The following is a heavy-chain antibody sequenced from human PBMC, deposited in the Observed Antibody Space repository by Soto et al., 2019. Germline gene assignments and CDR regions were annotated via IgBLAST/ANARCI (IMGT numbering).Heavy chain of an antibody. V-gene: IGHV3-23*01. D-gene: IGHD1-1*01. CDR3: AKDARGYNRAADY. CDR1: GFTFSNYA. J-gene: IGHJ4*02. CDR2: IGGGGRST. Sequence: EVQLLESGGALVQPGGSLRLSCAGSGFTFSNYAMNWVRQAPGKGLEWVSAIGGGGRSTYYADSVKGRFTVSRDNSKNTLFLQMNSLRAEDTAVYFCAKDARGYNRAADYWGLGTLVTVSS.